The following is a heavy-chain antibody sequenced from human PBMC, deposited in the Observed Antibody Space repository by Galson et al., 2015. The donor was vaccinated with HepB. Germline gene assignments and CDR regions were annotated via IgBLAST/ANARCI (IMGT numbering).Heavy chain of an antibody. CDR3: ARGTYYDFWSGYSDLPYYYYYMDV. V-gene: IGHV1-2*04. D-gene: IGHD3-3*01. Sequence: SVKVSCKASGYTFTGYYMHWVRQAPGQGLEWMGWINPNSGGTNYAQKFQGWVTMTRDTSISTAYMELSRLRSDDTAVYYCARGTYYDFWSGYSDLPYYYYYMDVWGKGTTVTVSS. CDR1: GYTFTGYY. CDR2: INPNSGGT. J-gene: IGHJ6*03.